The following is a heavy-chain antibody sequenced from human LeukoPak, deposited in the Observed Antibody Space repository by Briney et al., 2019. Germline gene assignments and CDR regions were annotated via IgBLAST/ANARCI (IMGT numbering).Heavy chain of an antibody. CDR2: IKQDGSER. CDR3: ARMYSSSWPRYYYYMDV. CDR1: GFTVSSYW. V-gene: IGHV3-7*01. Sequence: GGSLRLSCAASGFTVSSYWMSWVRQAPGKGLEWVANIKQDGSERKYVDSVKGRFTISRDNAKNSLYLQMNSLRAEDTAVYFCARMYSSSWPRYYYYMDVWGKGTTVTVSS. J-gene: IGHJ6*03. D-gene: IGHD6-13*01.